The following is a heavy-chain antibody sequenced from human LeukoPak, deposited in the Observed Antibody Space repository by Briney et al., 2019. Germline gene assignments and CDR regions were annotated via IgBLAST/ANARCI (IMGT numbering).Heavy chain of an antibody. J-gene: IGHJ4*02. Sequence: GGALRLSCAASGLTFSRYWMHWVRQAPGKGLVWVSSIKSDGSSTRYADSVKGRFAISRDNAKNTLYLQMNSLRAEDAAVYYCARLPTGSSLHYWGQGTLVTVSS. D-gene: IGHD6-6*01. CDR1: GLTFSRYW. CDR3: ARLPTGSSLHY. CDR2: IKSDGSST. V-gene: IGHV3-74*01.